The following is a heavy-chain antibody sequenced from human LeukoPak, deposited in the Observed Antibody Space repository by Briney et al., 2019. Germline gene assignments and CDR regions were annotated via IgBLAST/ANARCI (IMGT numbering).Heavy chain of an antibody. CDR3: VRVGVLTTVFDY. CDR1: GYGFTAYT. CDR2: INTRTANP. J-gene: IGHJ4*02. D-gene: IGHD4/OR15-4a*01. Sequence: GASVKVSCKASGYGFTAYTLNWVRQAPGQGLEWMGWINTRTANPTYAQGFVGRFVFSVDTSVNTAYLQISSLEAEDTAVYYCVRVGVLTTVFDYWGQGTLVAVSS. V-gene: IGHV7-4-1*02.